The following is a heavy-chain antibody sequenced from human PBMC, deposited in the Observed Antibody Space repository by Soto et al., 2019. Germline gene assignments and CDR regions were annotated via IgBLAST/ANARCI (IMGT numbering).Heavy chain of an antibody. J-gene: IGHJ5*02. D-gene: IGHD6-13*01. Sequence: VQLVESGGGVVQPGRSLRLSCAASGFTFSSYGMHWVRQAPGKGLEWVSVIWYDGSNRYYADSVKGRFTISRDNSKSTVYLQMNSLRAEDTAVYYCARAWYSGSPNAGWLDPWGQGTLVTVSS. CDR1: GFTFSSYG. CDR2: IWYDGSNR. CDR3: ARAWYSGSPNAGWLDP. V-gene: IGHV3-33*01.